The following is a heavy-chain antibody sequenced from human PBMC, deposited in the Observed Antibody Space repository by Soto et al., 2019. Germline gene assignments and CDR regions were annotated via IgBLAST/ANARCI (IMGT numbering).Heavy chain of an antibody. V-gene: IGHV1-69*13. D-gene: IGHD6-13*01. J-gene: IGHJ4*02. CDR2: ISPSFGTE. Sequence: ASVKVSCKASGGTFSSYAISWVRQAPGQGLEWMGGISPSFGTENYAQKFQGRVRMTADESTSTAYMELSRVRSGDTAENYWARDSSSSWYPYFDYWGQGTLVTVSS. CDR1: GGTFSSYA. CDR3: ARDSSSSWYPYFDY.